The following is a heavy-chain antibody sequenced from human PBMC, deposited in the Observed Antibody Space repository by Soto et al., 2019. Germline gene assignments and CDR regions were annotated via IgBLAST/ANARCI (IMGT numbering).Heavy chain of an antibody. J-gene: IGHJ4*02. CDR3: XXXXXXXXXXLRGFDY. CDR1: GFTFSTYG. CDR2: ISSSSRTI. Sequence: EVQLVDSGGGLVQPGGSLRLSCAASGFTFSTYGMNWVRQAPGKGLEWVSYISSSSRTIYYADSVKGRFTISRDNADXXLFLXXXSLRAEXXXXXXXXXXXXXXXXXLRGFDYWGQGTLVTVSS. V-gene: IGHV3-48*01.